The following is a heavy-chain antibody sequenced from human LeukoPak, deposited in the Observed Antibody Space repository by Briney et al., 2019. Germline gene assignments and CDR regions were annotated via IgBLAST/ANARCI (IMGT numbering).Heavy chain of an antibody. J-gene: IGHJ4*02. CDR1: GFTFNTYS. V-gene: IGHV3-48*04. CDR2: IYSSSATI. CDR3: ARGRDLFDS. Sequence: GGSLRLSCVASGFTFNTYSRNWFRQAPGKGLEWISYIYSSSATIYYADSVKGRFTISRDNAKNSLYLQMNSLRAEDTAVYYCARGRDLFDSWGQGTLVIVSS.